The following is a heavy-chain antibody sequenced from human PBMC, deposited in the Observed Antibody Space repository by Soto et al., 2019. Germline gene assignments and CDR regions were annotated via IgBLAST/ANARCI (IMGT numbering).Heavy chain of an antibody. CDR2: ISGSGGST. CDR3: AKERITGTTWEYYFDY. J-gene: IGHJ4*02. Sequence: VQLLESGGGLVQPGGSLRLSCAASGFTFSSYAMSWVRQAPGKGLEWVSAISGSGGSTYYADSVKGRFTISRDNSKTTLYRQMNSLRAEDTAVYYCAKERITGTTWEYYFDYWGQGTLVTVSS. D-gene: IGHD1-7*01. CDR1: GFTFSSYA. V-gene: IGHV3-23*01.